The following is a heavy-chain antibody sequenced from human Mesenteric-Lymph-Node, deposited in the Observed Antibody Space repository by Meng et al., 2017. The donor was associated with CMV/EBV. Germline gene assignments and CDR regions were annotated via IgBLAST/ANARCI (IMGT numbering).Heavy chain of an antibody. CDR2: TYYRSKWYS. J-gene: IGHJ5*02. Sequence: RDRVSRDRAAWNCIERSPSGGLEWLGRTYYRSKWYSDYAVSVKSRITINPDTSKNQFSLQLNSVTPEDTAVYYCARVGGGSYRAFDPWGQGTLVTVSS. CDR3: ARVGGGSYRAFDP. CDR1: RDRVSRDRAA. V-gene: IGHV6-1*01. D-gene: IGHD1-26*01.